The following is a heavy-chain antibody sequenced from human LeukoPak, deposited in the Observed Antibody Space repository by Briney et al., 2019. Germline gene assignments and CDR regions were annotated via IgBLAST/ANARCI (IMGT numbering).Heavy chain of an antibody. CDR3: ARDAGYDSYTRFDP. J-gene: IGHJ5*02. Sequence: SETLSLTCTVSGGSISSSRYYWGWIRQPPGKGLEWIGSIYYDGSTYQNPNPSLTSLFTISVDTSRNQFSLKLSSVTAADTAVYFCARDAGYDSYTRFDPWGQGILITVSS. CDR1: GGSISSSRYY. V-gene: IGHV4-39*01. D-gene: IGHD5-12*01. CDR2: IYYDGST.